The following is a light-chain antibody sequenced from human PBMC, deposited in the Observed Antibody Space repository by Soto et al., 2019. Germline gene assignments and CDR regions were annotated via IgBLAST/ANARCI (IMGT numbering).Light chain of an antibody. CDR3: QQYGSSPT. Sequence: EIVLTQSPGTLSLSPGERATLSCRASQSVSSSSLAWYQQKPRQAPRLLIFGATRRATGIPDRFSGSGSGTDFTLTISRLEPEDFAVYYCQQYGSSPTFGQGTKVELK. V-gene: IGKV3-20*01. CDR2: GAT. J-gene: IGKJ1*01. CDR1: QSVSSSS.